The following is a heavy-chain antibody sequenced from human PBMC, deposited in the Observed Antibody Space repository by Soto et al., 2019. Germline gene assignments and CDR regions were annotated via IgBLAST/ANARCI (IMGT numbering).Heavy chain of an antibody. Sequence: GGSLRLSCAASGFTFSTYAMNWVRQAPGKGLEWVSGISGSGDSTYYADSVKGRFTISRDNSKNTVYLQMNSLRAEDTAVYFCARGQEGISVSCYMDWGQGTLVTVSS. CDR1: GFTFSTYA. CDR3: ARGQEGISVSCYMD. CDR2: ISGSGDST. J-gene: IGHJ4*02. V-gene: IGHV3-23*01. D-gene: IGHD2-15*01.